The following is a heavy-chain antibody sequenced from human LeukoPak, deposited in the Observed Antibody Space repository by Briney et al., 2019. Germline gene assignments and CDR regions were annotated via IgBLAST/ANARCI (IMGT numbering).Heavy chain of an antibody. J-gene: IGHJ4*02. Sequence: GGSLRLSCAASGFTFSSYGMHWVRQAPGKGVEGVAVIWYDGSNKYYGDSVKGRFTISRDNSKNTLYLQMSSLRAEDTAVYYCARDRDLTVLLDYWGQRTLVTVSS. CDR1: GFTFSSYG. CDR2: IWYDGSNK. D-gene: IGHD2-21*02. CDR3: ARDRDLTVLLDY. V-gene: IGHV3-33*01.